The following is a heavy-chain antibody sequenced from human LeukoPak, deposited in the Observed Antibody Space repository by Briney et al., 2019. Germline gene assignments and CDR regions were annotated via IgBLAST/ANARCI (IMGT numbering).Heavy chain of an antibody. CDR2: IIPILGIA. CDR3: AFAGIAAADNPFDY. D-gene: IGHD6-13*01. Sequence: WASVKVSCKASGGTFSSYAISWVRQAPGQGLEWMGRIIPILGIANYAQKFQGRVTITADESTSTAYMELSSLRSEDTAVYYCAFAGIAAADNPFDYWGQGTLVTVSS. V-gene: IGHV1-69*04. CDR1: GGTFSSYA. J-gene: IGHJ4*02.